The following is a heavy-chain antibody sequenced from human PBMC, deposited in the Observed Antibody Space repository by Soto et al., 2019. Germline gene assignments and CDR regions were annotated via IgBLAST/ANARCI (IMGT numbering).Heavy chain of an antibody. D-gene: IGHD3-10*01. J-gene: IGHJ6*02. CDR1: GFTFSSYA. CDR2: ISYDGSNK. Sequence: SCAASGFTFSSYAMHWLRQAPGKGLERVAVISYDGSNKYYADSVKGRFTISRDNSKNTLYLQMNSLRAEDMAVYYCARDPVLLWFGGNRIYYYYYGMDVWGQGTTVTVSS. V-gene: IGHV3-30-3*01. CDR3: ARDPVLLWFGGNRIYYYYYGMDV.